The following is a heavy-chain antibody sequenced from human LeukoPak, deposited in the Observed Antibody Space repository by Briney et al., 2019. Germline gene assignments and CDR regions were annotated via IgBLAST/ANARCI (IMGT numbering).Heavy chain of an antibody. CDR3: VKDRSIAAPNNDFFDS. J-gene: IGHJ4*02. CDR1: GLTFNRFY. CDR2: ISSNGATT. Sequence: GGSLRLSCSASGLTFNRFYLHWVRQAPGKGLEFVSHISSNGATTYYADSVKGRSTISRDNSKNTLYLQMSSLRADDTAVYYCVKDRSIAAPNNDFFDSWGQGALVTVSS. V-gene: IGHV3-64D*06. D-gene: IGHD6-6*01.